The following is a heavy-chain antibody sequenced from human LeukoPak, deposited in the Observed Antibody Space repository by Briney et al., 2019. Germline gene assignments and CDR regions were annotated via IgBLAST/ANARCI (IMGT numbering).Heavy chain of an antibody. CDR1: GFTFSSYW. D-gene: IGHD3-10*02. J-gene: IGHJ4*02. V-gene: IGHV3-74*01. CDR3: VRDMFGGRDY. CDR2: IDEFGSVT. Sequence: GGSLRLSCAASGFTFSSYWMHWVRQVPGKGLAWVSRIDEFGSVTNSADSVQGRFSISKDNAKNALYLQMNSLRAEDTAVYYCVRDMFGGRDYWGQGTLVTVSS.